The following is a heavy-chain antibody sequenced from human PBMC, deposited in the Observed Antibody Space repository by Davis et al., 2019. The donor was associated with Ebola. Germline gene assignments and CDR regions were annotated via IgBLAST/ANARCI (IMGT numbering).Heavy chain of an antibody. CDR3: AGGDSGWDASDI. CDR2: IRSDGSNK. V-gene: IGHV3-30*02. CDR1: GFTFSSYG. D-gene: IGHD6-19*01. J-gene: IGHJ3*02. Sequence: GESLKISCAASGFTFSSYGMHWVRQAPGKGLEWVAFIRSDGSNKYYGDSVKGRFTLSRDNSKNTLYLQMNSLRAEDTAVYYCAGGDSGWDASDIWGRGTMVTVSS.